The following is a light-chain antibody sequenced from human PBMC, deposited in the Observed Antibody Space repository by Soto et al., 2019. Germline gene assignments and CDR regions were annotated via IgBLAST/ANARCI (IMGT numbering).Light chain of an antibody. V-gene: IGKV3-20*01. Sequence: IDMKQSQASLAGSPGKCGSSPYHASQALNTRLAWYQQKPGQAPRLLIYGASSRAAGIPDRFSGSGSGTDFTLTSSRLEPEDFAVYYCQQYSSSPPWTFCQGTKVDIK. CDR1: QALNTR. CDR3: QQYSSSPPWT. CDR2: GAS. J-gene: IGKJ1*01.